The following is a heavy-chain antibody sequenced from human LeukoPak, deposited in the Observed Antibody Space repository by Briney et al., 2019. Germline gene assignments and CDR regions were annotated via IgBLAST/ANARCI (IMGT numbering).Heavy chain of an antibody. CDR3: ARDGPAYCFEY. CDR2: ISTSGSTI. D-gene: IGHD2-21*01. V-gene: IGHV3-48*03. Sequence: GGSLRLSCAASGFIFSTYEMHWVRQAPGKGLEWVSYISTSGSTIYYADSVKGRFTFSRDNARNSLFLQMNRLRAEDTAVYYCARDGPAYCFEYWGQGTLVTVSS. J-gene: IGHJ4*02. CDR1: GFIFSTYE.